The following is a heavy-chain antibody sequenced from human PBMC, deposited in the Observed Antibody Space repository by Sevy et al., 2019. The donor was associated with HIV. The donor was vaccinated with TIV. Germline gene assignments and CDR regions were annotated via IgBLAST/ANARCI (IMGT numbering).Heavy chain of an antibody. CDR1: GGSISSSYYY. D-gene: IGHD1-26*01. Sequence: SETLSLTCTVSGGSISSSYYYWGWLRQPPGKGLEWIDSFYYSRSTYYNPSLKSRVTISVDTSKNQFSLNLSSVTAADTAVYYCARQRPQWELGGWYFDLWGRGTLVTVSS. J-gene: IGHJ2*01. V-gene: IGHV4-39*01. CDR3: ARQRPQWELGGWYFDL. CDR2: FYYSRST.